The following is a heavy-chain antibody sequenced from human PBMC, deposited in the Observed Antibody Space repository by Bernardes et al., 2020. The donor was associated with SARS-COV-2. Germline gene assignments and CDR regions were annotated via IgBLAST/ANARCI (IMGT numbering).Heavy chain of an antibody. CDR3: ARLLPPAMRFAMEV. CDR1: GFTVSSEF. V-gene: IGHV3-66*01. J-gene: IGHJ6*02. Sequence: GGSLRLSCAASGFTVSSEFMSWVRQAPGKGLEWVSVIYSGGKTHYTDSVKGRFTISRDNSKNTLYLQMNSLRAEDTAVYYCARLLPPAMRFAMEVWGQGSRVTVCS. D-gene: IGHD2-2*01. CDR2: IYSGGKT.